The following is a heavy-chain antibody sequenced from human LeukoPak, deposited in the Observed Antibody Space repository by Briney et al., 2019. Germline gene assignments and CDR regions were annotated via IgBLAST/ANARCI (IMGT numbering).Heavy chain of an antibody. CDR2: INPNTGRT. CDR3: ARGTYYDSSGYSGVRLFGY. J-gene: IGHJ4*02. Sequence: ASVKVSCKASGYTFTVYYMHWVRQAPGQGLEWMGWINPNTGRTNYAQNFQGRVTMTSDTSISTAYMELNSLRSDDTAVYYCARGTYYDSSGYSGVRLFGYWGQGTLLTVSS. V-gene: IGHV1-2*02. CDR1: GYTFTVYY. D-gene: IGHD3-22*01.